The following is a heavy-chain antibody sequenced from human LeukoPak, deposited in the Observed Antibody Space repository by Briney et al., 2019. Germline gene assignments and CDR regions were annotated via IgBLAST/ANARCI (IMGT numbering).Heavy chain of an antibody. CDR2: ISAYNGNT. D-gene: IGHD4-17*01. CDR1: GYTFTSYG. Sequence: GASVKVSCKASGYTFTSYGISWVRQAPGQGLEWMGWISAYNGNTNYAQKLQGRVTMTTDTSTSTAYMELRSLRSDDTAVYYCARDRPEADDYGDYRYYYYMDVWGKGTTVTISS. CDR3: ARDRPEADDYGDYRYYYYMDV. J-gene: IGHJ6*03. V-gene: IGHV1-18*01.